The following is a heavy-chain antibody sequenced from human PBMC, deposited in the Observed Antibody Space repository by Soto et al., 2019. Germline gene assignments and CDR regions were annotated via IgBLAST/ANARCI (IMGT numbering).Heavy chain of an antibody. CDR1: GVSINYFY. CDR3: ARGEQEQQCLVKRWLDP. D-gene: IGHD6-19*01. V-gene: IGHV4-59*01. J-gene: IGHJ5*02. CDR2: IYFSGGS. Sequence: SGTLCLTLTISGVSINYFYWSWIPQPPGQGLEWIGYIYFSGGSNYNPSLSSGAINSVDTSNNQHSLKLTSVTAADTAVYHCARGEQEQQCLVKRWLDPGGQGTLVTASS.